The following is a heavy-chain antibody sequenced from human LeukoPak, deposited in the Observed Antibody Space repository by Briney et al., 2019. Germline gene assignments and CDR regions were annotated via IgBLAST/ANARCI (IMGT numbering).Heavy chain of an antibody. CDR1: GFTFSDYY. D-gene: IGHD3-22*01. Sequence: SGGSLRLSCAASGFTFSDYYMSWIRQAPGKGLEWVANIKHDGSATAYVDSLKGRFTISRDNAKNSLYLQMNSLRAEDTAVYYCARDPYDRGGYGAFDMWGQGTMATVSS. V-gene: IGHV3-7*01. CDR2: IKHDGSAT. CDR3: ARDPYDRGGYGAFDM. J-gene: IGHJ3*02.